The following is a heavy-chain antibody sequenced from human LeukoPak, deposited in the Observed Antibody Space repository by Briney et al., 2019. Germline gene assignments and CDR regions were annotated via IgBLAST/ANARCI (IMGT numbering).Heavy chain of an antibody. V-gene: IGHV1-69*13. Sequence: VASVNVSCTASGGTFSIYAISWVRQAPGQGLEWMGGIIPIFGTANYAQTFQGRVTITADESTNTAYMELSSLRSEDTAVYYCARDGVAARGSFDYWGQGTLVTVSS. J-gene: IGHJ4*02. CDR3: ARDGVAARGSFDY. CDR1: GGTFSIYA. CDR2: IIPIFGTA. D-gene: IGHD6-6*01.